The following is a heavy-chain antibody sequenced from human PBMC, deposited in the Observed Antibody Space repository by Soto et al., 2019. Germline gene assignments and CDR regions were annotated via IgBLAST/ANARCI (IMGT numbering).Heavy chain of an antibody. Sequence: PGGSLRLSCAASGFTFSDYYMSWIRQTPGKGLEWIGYSSNSGSFTRYADSVKGRFSISRDNAKNSLYLQINSLRGEDTAIYYCVRSGDNYNLLDFWGQGT. CDR2: SSNSGSFT. CDR1: GFTFSDYY. V-gene: IGHV3-11*06. CDR3: VRSGDNYNLLDF. D-gene: IGHD1-1*01. J-gene: IGHJ4*02.